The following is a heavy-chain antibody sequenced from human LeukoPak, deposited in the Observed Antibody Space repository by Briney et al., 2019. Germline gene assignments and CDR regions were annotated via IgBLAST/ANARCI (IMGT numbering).Heavy chain of an antibody. J-gene: IGHJ4*02. V-gene: IGHV6-1*01. D-gene: IGHD1-26*01. CDR2: TYYRSKWYN. Sequence: SQTLSLTCAISGDSVSSNSAAWNWIRQSPSRGLEWLGRTYYRSKWYNDYAVSVKSRITINPDTPQNQFSLQLNSVTPEDTAVYYCARDPVYSGSYYRQFDYWGQGTLVTVSS. CDR1: GDSVSSNSAA. CDR3: ARDPVYSGSYYRQFDY.